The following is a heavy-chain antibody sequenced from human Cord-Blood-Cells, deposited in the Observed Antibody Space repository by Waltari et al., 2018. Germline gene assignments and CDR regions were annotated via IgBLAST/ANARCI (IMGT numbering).Heavy chain of an antibody. CDR1: GDSVSSNSAA. Sequence: QVQLQQSGPGLVKPSQTPSLTCVISGDSVSSNSAAWNWIRQSPSRGLEWLGRRYYRSKWYNDYAGSVKSRISINPDTSKNQFSLQLNSVTPEDTAVYYCARVAAAGYYYYYGMDVWGQGTTVTVSS. J-gene: IGHJ6*02. CDR3: ARVAAAGYYYYYGMDV. CDR2: RYYRSKWYN. V-gene: IGHV6-1*01. D-gene: IGHD6-13*01.